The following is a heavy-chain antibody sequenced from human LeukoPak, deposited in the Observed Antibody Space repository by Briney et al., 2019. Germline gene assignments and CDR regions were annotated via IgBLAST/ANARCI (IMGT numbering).Heavy chain of an antibody. CDR2: ISSSSNYI. CDR1: GFTFSSYS. Sequence: PGGSLRLSCAASGFTFSSYSLNWVRQAPGMGLEWVSSISSSSNYIYYADSVKGRFTISRDNSKNTLYLQMNSLRAEDTAVYYCARDPPWELEYYFDYWGQGTLVTVSS. J-gene: IGHJ4*02. V-gene: IGHV3-21*01. CDR3: ARDPPWELEYYFDY. D-gene: IGHD1-1*01.